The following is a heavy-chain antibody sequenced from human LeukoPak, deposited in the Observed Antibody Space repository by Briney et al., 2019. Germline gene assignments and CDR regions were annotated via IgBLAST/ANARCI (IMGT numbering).Heavy chain of an antibody. J-gene: IGHJ4*02. D-gene: IGHD3-10*01. CDR1: GFTFSSYA. Sequence: GGSLRLSCAASGFTFSSYAMHWVRQAPGKGLEWVAVISYDGSNKYYADSVKGRFTISRDNSKNTLYLQMNSLKAEDTAVYYCARDYTVYGSPLGLYCWGQGTLVTVSS. CDR3: ARDYTVYGSPLGLYC. V-gene: IGHV3-30*04. CDR2: ISYDGSNK.